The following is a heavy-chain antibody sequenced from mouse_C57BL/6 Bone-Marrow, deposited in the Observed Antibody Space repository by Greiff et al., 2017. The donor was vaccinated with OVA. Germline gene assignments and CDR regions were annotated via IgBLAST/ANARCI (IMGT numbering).Heavy chain of an antibody. J-gene: IGHJ2*01. CDR1: GFNIKDDY. Sequence: EVKVVESGAELVRPGASVKLSCTASGFNIKDDYMHWVKQRPEQGLEWIGWIDPENGDTEYASKFQGKATITADTSSNTAYLQLSSLTSEDTAVYYCTTWVITTGFDYWGQGTTLTVSS. V-gene: IGHV14-4*01. D-gene: IGHD1-1*01. CDR3: TTWVITTGFDY. CDR2: IDPENGDT.